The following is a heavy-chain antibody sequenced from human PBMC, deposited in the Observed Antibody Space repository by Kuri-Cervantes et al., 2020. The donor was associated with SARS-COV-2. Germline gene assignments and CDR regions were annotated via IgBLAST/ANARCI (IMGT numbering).Heavy chain of an antibody. J-gene: IGHJ4*02. Sequence: GESLKISCAASGFTFSDYYMSWIRQAPGKGLEWVSYISSSGSTIYYADSVKGRFTISRDNAKNSLYLQMNSLRAEDTAVYYCAKDRPHAVIVVVPAAISSYFDYWGQGTLVTVSS. D-gene: IGHD2-2*01. CDR2: ISSSGSTI. V-gene: IGHV3-11*04. CDR1: GFTFSDYY. CDR3: AKDRPHAVIVVVPAAISSYFDY.